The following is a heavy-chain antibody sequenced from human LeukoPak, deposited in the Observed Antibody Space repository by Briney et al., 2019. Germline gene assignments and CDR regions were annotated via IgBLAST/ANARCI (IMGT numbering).Heavy chain of an antibody. CDR2: INPDSGGT. CDR1: GYSFSGYY. J-gene: IGHJ4*02. V-gene: IGHV1-2*02. D-gene: IGHD5-12*01. CDR3: ARALPDSQAYSGYVTKPYHFDS. Sequence: ASVKVSCKASGYSFSGYYMNWVRQAPGQGLEWMGWINPDSGGTNYARNFQGRVTMTRDTSISTAYMELGSLRSDDTAVYYCARALPDSQAYSGYVTKPYHFDSWGQGTLVTVSS.